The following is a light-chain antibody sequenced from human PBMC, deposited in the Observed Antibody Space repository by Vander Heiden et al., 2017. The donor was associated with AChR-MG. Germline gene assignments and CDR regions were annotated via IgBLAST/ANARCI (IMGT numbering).Light chain of an antibody. CDR2: DVS. V-gene: IGLV2-11*01. CDR1: SSDVGSYNY. J-gene: IGLJ1*01. CDR3: CSYAGSYAYV. Sequence: QSALTQPPSVSGSPGQAVPISCTGTSSDVGSYNYVSWYQNHPDKAPKLMIYDVSKRPSGVADRFSGSKSGNTASLTIAVLQADDEADYYCCSYAGSYAYVFGTGTKVTVL.